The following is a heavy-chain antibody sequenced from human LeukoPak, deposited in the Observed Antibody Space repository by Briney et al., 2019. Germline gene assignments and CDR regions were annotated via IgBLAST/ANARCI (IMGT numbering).Heavy chain of an antibody. CDR2: INPNSGGT. Sequence: ASVKVSCKASGYTFTSYYMHWVRQAPGQGLEWMGWINPNSGGTNYAQKFQGRVTMTRDTSISTAYMELSRLRSDDAAVYYCASSAVLSSSWYRFDYWGQGTLVTVSS. CDR1: GYTFTSYY. V-gene: IGHV1-2*02. CDR3: ASSAVLSSSWYRFDY. J-gene: IGHJ4*02. D-gene: IGHD6-13*01.